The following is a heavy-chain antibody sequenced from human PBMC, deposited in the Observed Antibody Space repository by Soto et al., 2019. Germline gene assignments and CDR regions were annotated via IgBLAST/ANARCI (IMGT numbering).Heavy chain of an antibody. CDR3: AKEIGRGAGSSPDFDY. Sequence: GGSLRLSCASSGFTFSSHAMSLVRQAPGKGLEWVSAISGDGGSTYYLDSVKGRFTVSRDNSKNTLYLQMGSLRAEDAALYYCAKEIGRGAGSSPDFDYWGQGTLVTVSS. CDR1: GFTFSSHA. CDR2: ISGDGGST. J-gene: IGHJ4*02. V-gene: IGHV3-23*01. D-gene: IGHD3-10*01.